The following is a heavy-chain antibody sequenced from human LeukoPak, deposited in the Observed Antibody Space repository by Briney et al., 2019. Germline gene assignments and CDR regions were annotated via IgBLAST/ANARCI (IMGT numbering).Heavy chain of an antibody. CDR1: GGTFSSYA. J-gene: IGHJ4*02. D-gene: IGHD3-22*01. V-gene: IGHV1-69*13. CDR3: AKSSYYVSSGYCRDYYFDY. Sequence: GASVKVSCKASGGTFSSYAISWVRQAPGQGLEWMGGIIPIFGTENYAQKFQGKVTITADESTSTAYMELSSLRSEDTAVYYWAKSSYYVSSGYCRDYYFDYWGQGTLVTVSS. CDR2: IIPIFGTE.